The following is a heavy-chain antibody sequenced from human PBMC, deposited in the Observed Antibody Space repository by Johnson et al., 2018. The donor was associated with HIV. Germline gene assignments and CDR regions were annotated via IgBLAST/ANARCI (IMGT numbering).Heavy chain of an antibody. CDR3: AILPDYYDSSGYYHDDAFDI. D-gene: IGHD3-22*01. V-gene: IGHV3-30*03. J-gene: IGHJ3*02. Sequence: QVQLVESGGGVVQPGRSPRLSCAASGFTFSSYDMHWVRQAPGKGLEWVAVISYDGSNKYYADSVKGRFTISRDNSKNTLYLQMHSLRAEDTAVYYCAILPDYYDSSGYYHDDAFDIWGQGTMVTVSS. CDR1: GFTFSSYD. CDR2: ISYDGSNK.